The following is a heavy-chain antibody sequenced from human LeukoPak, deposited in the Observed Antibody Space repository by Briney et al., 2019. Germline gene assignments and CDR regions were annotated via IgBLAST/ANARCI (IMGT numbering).Heavy chain of an antibody. Sequence: ASVKVSCKASGYTFTSYGISWVRQAPGQGLEWMGWISAYNGNTNYAQKLQGRVTMTTDTSTSTAYMELRSLRSDDTAVYYCARDLGRYCSSTSCYFYYYYGMDVWGQGTTVTVSS. CDR1: GYTFTSYG. CDR2: ISAYNGNT. V-gene: IGHV1-18*01. D-gene: IGHD2-2*01. J-gene: IGHJ6*02. CDR3: ARDLGRYCSSTSCYFYYYYGMDV.